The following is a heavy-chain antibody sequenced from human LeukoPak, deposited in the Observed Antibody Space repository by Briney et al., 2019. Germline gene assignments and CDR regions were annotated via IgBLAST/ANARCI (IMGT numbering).Heavy chain of an antibody. CDR3: AKEGGRYYYDSSGSYAFDI. CDR1: GFTVSSNY. D-gene: IGHD3-22*01. Sequence: GGSLRLSCAASGFTVSSNYMSWVRQAPGKGLEWVSVIYSGGSTYYADSVKGRFTISRDNSKKTLYLEMNSLRAEDTAVYYCAKEGGRYYYDSSGSYAFDIWGQGTMVTVSP. V-gene: IGHV3-53*05. J-gene: IGHJ3*02. CDR2: IYSGGST.